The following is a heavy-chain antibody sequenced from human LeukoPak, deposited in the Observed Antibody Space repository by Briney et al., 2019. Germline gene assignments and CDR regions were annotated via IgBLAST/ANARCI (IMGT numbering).Heavy chain of an antibody. D-gene: IGHD2-2*01. CDR1: GGSISSGGYY. J-gene: IGHJ4*02. Sequence: SSETLSLTCTVSGGSISSGGYYWSWIRQHPGKGLEWIGYIYYSGSTYYNPSLKSRVTISVDTSKNQFSLKLSSVTAADTAVYYCARGGSTPSLTFSGWGQGTLVTVSS. V-gene: IGHV4-31*03. CDR2: IYYSGST. CDR3: ARGGSTPSLTFSG.